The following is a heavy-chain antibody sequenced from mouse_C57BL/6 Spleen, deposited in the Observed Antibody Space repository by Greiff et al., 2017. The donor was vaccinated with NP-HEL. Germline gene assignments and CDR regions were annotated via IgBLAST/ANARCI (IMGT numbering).Heavy chain of an antibody. Sequence: VVEPGDSVKISCKASGYSFTGYFMNWVMQSHGKSLEWIGRINPYNGDTFYNQKFKGKATLTVDKSSSTAHMELRSLTSEDSAVYYCASDSSGLAWFAYWGQGTLVTVSA. V-gene: IGHV1-20*01. CDR1: GYSFTGYF. J-gene: IGHJ3*01. CDR2: INPYNGDT. D-gene: IGHD3-2*02. CDR3: ASDSSGLAWFAY.